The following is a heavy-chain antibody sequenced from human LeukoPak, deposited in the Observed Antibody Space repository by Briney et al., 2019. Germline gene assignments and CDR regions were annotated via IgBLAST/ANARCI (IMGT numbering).Heavy chain of an antibody. CDR1: GGSSSGYY. Sequence: SETLSLTCAVYGGSSSGYYWSWIRQPPGKGLEWIGEINHSGSTNYNPSLKSRVTISVDTSKNQFSLKLSSVTAADTAVYYCARVRVAATVYYYYYMDVWGKGTTVTVSS. V-gene: IGHV4-34*01. CDR2: INHSGST. CDR3: ARVRVAATVYYYYYMDV. J-gene: IGHJ6*03. D-gene: IGHD2-15*01.